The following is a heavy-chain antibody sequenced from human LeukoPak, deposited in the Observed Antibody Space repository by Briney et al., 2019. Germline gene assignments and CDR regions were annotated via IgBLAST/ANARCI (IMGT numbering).Heavy chain of an antibody. CDR1: GFTFSDYY. Sequence: GGSLRLSCAASGFTFSDYYMSWIRQAPGKGPEWVSYISSSGSTIYYADSVKGRFTISRDNAKNSLYLQMNSLRAEDTAVYYCARERTLNDILTPYGMDVWGQGTTVTVSS. CDR2: ISSSGSTI. V-gene: IGHV3-11*01. D-gene: IGHD3-9*01. CDR3: ARERTLNDILTPYGMDV. J-gene: IGHJ6*02.